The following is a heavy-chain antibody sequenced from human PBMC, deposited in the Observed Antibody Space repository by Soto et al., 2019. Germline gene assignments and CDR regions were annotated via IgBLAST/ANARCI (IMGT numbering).Heavy chain of an antibody. CDR1: GFTFGDYA. V-gene: IGHV3-49*04. CDR3: TPYYYDSSGYVDY. J-gene: IGHJ4*02. D-gene: IGHD3-22*01. Sequence: GGSLRLSCTASGFTFGDYAMSWVRQAPGKGLEWVGFIRSKAYGGTTEYTASVKGRFTISRDDSKSIAYLQMNSLKTEDTAVYYCTPYYYDSSGYVDYRGQGTLVTVSS. CDR2: IRSKAYGGTT.